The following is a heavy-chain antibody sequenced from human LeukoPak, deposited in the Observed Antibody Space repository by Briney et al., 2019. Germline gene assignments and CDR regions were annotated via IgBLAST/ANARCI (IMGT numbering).Heavy chain of an antibody. CDR1: GGSISSGGYY. CDR3: ARERNGEAFDY. CDR2: IYYSGST. V-gene: IGHV4-31*03. J-gene: IGHJ4*02. Sequence: PSETLSITCTVSGGSISSGGYYGSWIRQHPGKGLEWIGYIYYSGSTYYNPSLKSRVTISVDTSKNQFSLKLSSVTAADTAVYYCARERNGEAFDYWGQGTLVTVSS. D-gene: IGHD1-1*01.